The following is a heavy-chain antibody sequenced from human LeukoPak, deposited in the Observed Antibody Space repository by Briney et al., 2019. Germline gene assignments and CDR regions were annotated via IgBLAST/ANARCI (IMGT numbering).Heavy chain of an antibody. CDR1: GGSISSGDYS. Sequence: SQTLSLTCAVSGGSISSGDYSWSWIRQPPGEGLEWIGYIYYSGSTSYNPSLKSRVTISVDTSKNQFSLKLSSVTAADTAVYYCARFRLGSDYYHMDVWGKGTTVTVSS. J-gene: IGHJ6*03. V-gene: IGHV4-30-4*07. CDR3: ARFRLGSDYYHMDV. CDR2: IYYSGST. D-gene: IGHD7-27*01.